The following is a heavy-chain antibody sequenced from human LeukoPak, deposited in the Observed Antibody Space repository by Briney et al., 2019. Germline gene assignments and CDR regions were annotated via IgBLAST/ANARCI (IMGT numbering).Heavy chain of an antibody. V-gene: IGHV3-30*02. Sequence: PGGSLRLSCAASGFTFSSYAMSWVRQAPGKGLEWVAFIRYDGSNKYYADSVKGRFTISRDNSKNTLYLQMNSLRAEDTAVYYCANSEGFIAAAERDWGQGTLVTVSS. CDR3: ANSEGFIAAAERD. CDR1: GFTFSSYA. J-gene: IGHJ4*02. CDR2: IRYDGSNK. D-gene: IGHD6-13*01.